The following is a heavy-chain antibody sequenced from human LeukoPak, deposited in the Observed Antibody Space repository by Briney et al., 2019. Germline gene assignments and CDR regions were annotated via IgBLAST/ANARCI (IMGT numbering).Heavy chain of an antibody. Sequence: QAGGSLRLSCAASEFTFSNYAMSWVRQAPGKGLEWVAAISGSGGSTYYADSVKGRFTISRDNSKNTLYLQMNSLRAEDTAVYYCAKNRAVRGVTKCEFDYWGQGTLVTVSS. CDR2: ISGSGGST. J-gene: IGHJ4*02. V-gene: IGHV3-23*01. CDR3: AKNRAVRGVTKCEFDY. D-gene: IGHD3-10*01. CDR1: EFTFSNYA.